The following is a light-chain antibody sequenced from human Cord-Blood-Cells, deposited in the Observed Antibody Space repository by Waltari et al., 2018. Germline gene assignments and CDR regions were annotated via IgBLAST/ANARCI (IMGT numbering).Light chain of an antibody. CDR2: AAS. J-gene: IGLJ2*01. Sequence: QSALSHPASVSGSPAQSLPISCTGTSGDVVGYHYVSWYQQHPGKAHKPMIYAASNRPSRFANRFPGSKSSNTASLTISGLQAEDEADYDCSSHTSSSTPVVFGGGTKLTVL. CDR1: SGDVVGYHY. V-gene: IGLV2-14*01. CDR3: SSHTSSSTPVV.